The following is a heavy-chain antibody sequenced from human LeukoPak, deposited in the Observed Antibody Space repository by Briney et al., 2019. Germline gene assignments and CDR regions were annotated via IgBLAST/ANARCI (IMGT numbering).Heavy chain of an antibody. J-gene: IGHJ4*02. D-gene: IGHD6-19*01. CDR1: GGSISSGSYY. Sequence: SETLSLTCTVSGGSISSGSYYWGWIRQPPGKGLEWIGSIYYSGNTYYNPSLKSRVTISVDTSKNQFSLNLPSVTAADTAVYYCARFNREQWLPRGFDYWGQGTLVTVSS. CDR3: ARFNREQWLPRGFDY. V-gene: IGHV4-39*01. CDR2: IYYSGNT.